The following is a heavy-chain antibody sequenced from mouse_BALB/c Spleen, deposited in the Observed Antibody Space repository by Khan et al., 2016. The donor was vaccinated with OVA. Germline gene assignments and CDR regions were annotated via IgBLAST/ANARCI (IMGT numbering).Heavy chain of an antibody. D-gene: IGHD3-1*01. CDR3: ARGGSSGPAWFTN. V-gene: IGHV3-6*02. CDR1: GYSITSGYF. J-gene: IGHJ3*01. CDR2: IRYDGNS. Sequence: EVQLQESGPGLVKPSQSLSLTCSVTGYSITSGYFWNWIRQFPGNKLEWMGYIRYDGNSNSYPSLKNRISISRYTSKNQFFLKLNSVTPEDTATYYCARGGSSGPAWFTNWGQGTLVTVSA.